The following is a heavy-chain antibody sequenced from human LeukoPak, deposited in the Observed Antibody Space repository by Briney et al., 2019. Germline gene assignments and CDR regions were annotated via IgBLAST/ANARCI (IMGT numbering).Heavy chain of an antibody. Sequence: SETLSLTCTVSGYSISNAYYWGWIRQPPGKGLEWIGSLYHSGSTYYNPSLKSRVTTSVDTSKNRFSLKLSSVTAADTAVYYCARGDCSSTICYSPMDVWGKGTTVTVSS. J-gene: IGHJ6*03. V-gene: IGHV4-38-2*02. CDR1: GYSISNAYY. D-gene: IGHD2-2*01. CDR2: LYHSGST. CDR3: ARGDCSSTICYSPMDV.